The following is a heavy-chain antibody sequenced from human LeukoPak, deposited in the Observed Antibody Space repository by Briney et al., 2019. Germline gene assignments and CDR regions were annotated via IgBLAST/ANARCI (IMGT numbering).Heavy chain of an antibody. Sequence: SETLSLTCAVYGGSFSGYYWSWIRQPPGKGLEWIGEINHSGSTNYNPSLKSRVTISVDTSKNQFSLKLSSVTAADTAVYYCARTKKISYYYYYMDVWGKGTTVTVSS. CDR1: GGSFSGYY. D-gene: IGHD3-3*01. J-gene: IGHJ6*03. V-gene: IGHV4-34*01. CDR3: ARTKKISYYYYYMDV. CDR2: INHSGST.